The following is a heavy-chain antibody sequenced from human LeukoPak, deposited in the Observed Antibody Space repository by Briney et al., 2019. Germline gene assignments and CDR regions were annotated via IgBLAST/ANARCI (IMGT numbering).Heavy chain of an antibody. J-gene: IGHJ4*02. CDR1: GFTFGSYG. CDR2: MSGSGDTT. D-gene: IGHD2/OR15-2a*01. Sequence: PGGSLRLSCAASGFTFGSYGISWVGQAPGKGLEWVSAMSGSGDTTYYADSGKGRFTLSTNNSKNKLFLQMNSLRADDTAVYYCARALGAGFSWASFGYWGQGTLVTVSS. V-gene: IGHV3-23*01. CDR3: ARALGAGFSWASFGY.